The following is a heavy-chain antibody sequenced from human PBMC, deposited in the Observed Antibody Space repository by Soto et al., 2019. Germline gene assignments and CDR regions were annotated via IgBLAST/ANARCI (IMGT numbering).Heavy chain of an antibody. V-gene: IGHV1-69*01. CDR1: GGTFSSYA. CDR3: ASSTYYYDSSGYYSPLDY. D-gene: IGHD3-22*01. J-gene: IGHJ4*02. Sequence: QVQLVQSGAEVKKPGSSVKVSCKASGGTFSSYAISWVRQAPGQGLEWMGGIIPIFGTANYAQKFQGRVTITADESTSTAYMELSSLRPEDTAVYYCASSTYYYDSSGYYSPLDYWGQGTLVTVSS. CDR2: IIPIFGTA.